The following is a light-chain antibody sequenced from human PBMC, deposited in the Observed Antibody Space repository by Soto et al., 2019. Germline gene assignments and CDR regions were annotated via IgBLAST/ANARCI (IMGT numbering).Light chain of an antibody. Sequence: QPVLTQPPSVSGAPGQRVTISCTGSSSNIGAGYDVHWYQQLPGTAPKLLIYGNSNRPSGVPDRFSGSKSGTSASLAITGLQAEDEADYYCQSYDSSLSGSMVFGGGTKLNVL. CDR1: SSNIGAGYD. J-gene: IGLJ2*01. CDR2: GNS. V-gene: IGLV1-40*01. CDR3: QSYDSSLSGSMV.